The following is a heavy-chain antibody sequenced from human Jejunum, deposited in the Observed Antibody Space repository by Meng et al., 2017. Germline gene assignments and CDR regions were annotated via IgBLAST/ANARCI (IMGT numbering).Heavy chain of an antibody. CDR1: GYTFTSYG. Sequence: QGELVQCGCELNKPVASVKVSCTASGYTFTSYGLNWVRQAPGQGLEWMGWINTNTGNPTYAQGFTGRFVFSLDTSVSTAYLQISSLKAEDTAMYYCAREASAGYWGQGTLVTVSS. V-gene: IGHV7-4-1*02. D-gene: IGHD1-26*01. J-gene: IGHJ4*02. CDR2: INTNTGNP. CDR3: AREASAGY.